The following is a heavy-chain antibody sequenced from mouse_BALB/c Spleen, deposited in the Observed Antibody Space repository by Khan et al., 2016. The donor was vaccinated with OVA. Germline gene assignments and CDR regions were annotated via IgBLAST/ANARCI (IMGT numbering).Heavy chain of an antibody. CDR2: IDPANGNT. CDR3: ARYYGSSGMDY. CDR1: GFNIKDTF. D-gene: IGHD1-1*01. J-gene: IGHJ4*01. Sequence: VQLKQSGAEFVKPGASVKLSCTASGFNIKDTFMHWVKQRPEQGLEWIGRIDPANGNTKYDPKFQGKATITADTSSNTAYLQLSSLTSEDAAVYYGARYYGSSGMDYWGQGTSVTVSS. V-gene: IGHV14-3*02.